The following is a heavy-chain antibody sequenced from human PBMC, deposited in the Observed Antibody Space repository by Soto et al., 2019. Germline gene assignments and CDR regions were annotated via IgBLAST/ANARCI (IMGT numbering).Heavy chain of an antibody. V-gene: IGHV3-23*01. CDR1: GFTFSSYA. CDR3: AKSQKLPSDAFDI. J-gene: IGHJ3*02. D-gene: IGHD3-10*01. CDR2: ISGSGGST. Sequence: LRLSCAASGFTFSSYAMSWVRQAPGKGLEWVSAISGSGGSTYYADSVKGRFTISRDNSKNTLYLQMNSLRAEDTAVYYCAKSQKLPSDAFDIWGQGTMVTVSS.